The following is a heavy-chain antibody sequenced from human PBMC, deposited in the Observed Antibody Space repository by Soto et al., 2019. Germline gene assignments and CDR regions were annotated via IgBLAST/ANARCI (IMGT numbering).Heavy chain of an antibody. V-gene: IGHV4-4*09. CDR2: HHSDST. D-gene: IGHD3-16*01. J-gene: IGHJ4*02. Sequence: QVQLQESGPGLVKPSETLSLTCTVSGGSMRGQHWSWIRQPPGKGLEWIGHHSDSTNYNPSLKSRSPISTDTSKNQFSLKLSSVTAAATAVYYCATYTVGEGGRGYWGQGTLVTVSS. CDR1: GGSMRGQH. CDR3: ATYTVGEGGRGY.